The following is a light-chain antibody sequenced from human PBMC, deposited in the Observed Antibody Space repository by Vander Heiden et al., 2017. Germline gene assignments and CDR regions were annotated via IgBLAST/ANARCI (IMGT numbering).Light chain of an antibody. CDR3: QQDGSSQWT. V-gene: IGKV3-20*01. CDR2: GAS. Sequence: EIVLTQSPGTLSLSPGERATLSCRASQSVSSSYLAWYQQKPGQAPRLLIYGASSRATRIPDRFSGSGSGTDFTLTISRLEPEDFAVYYCQQDGSSQWTFGQGTRVEIK. CDR1: QSVSSSY. J-gene: IGKJ1*01.